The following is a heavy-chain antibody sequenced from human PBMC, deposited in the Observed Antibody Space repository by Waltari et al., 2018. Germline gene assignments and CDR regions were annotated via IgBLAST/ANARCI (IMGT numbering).Heavy chain of an antibody. J-gene: IGHJ3*02. CDR3: AKTYYYDSSGPDDAFDI. CDR1: GFTFSSYA. Sequence: EVQLLESGGGLVQPGGSLRLSCAASGFTFSSYAMSWVRQAPGKGLEWVSAIRGSGGSTYDADSVKGRFTISRDNSKNTLYLQMNSLRAEDTAVYYCAKTYYYDSSGPDDAFDIWGQGTMVTVSS. V-gene: IGHV3-23*01. CDR2: IRGSGGST. D-gene: IGHD3-22*01.